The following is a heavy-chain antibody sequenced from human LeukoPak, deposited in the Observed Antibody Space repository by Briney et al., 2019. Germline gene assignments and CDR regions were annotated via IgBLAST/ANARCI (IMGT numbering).Heavy chain of an antibody. CDR3: ARWVVVPAASFGAFDI. J-gene: IGHJ3*02. CDR1: GYTFTSYD. V-gene: IGHV1-8*01. Sequence: ASVKVSCKASGYTFTSYDINWVRQATGQGLEWMGWMNPNSGNTGYAQKFQGRVTMTRNTSISTAYMELSSLRSEDTAVYYCARWVVVPAASFGAFDIWGQGTMVTVSS. D-gene: IGHD2-2*01. CDR2: MNPNSGNT.